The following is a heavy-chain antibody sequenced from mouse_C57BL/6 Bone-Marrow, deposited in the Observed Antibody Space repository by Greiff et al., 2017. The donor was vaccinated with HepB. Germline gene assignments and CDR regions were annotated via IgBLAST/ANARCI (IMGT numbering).Heavy chain of an antibody. CDR1: GYAFSSYW. V-gene: IGHV1-80*01. CDR3: VYYYGSRRRGYFDV. Sequence: QVQLQQSGAELVKPGASVKISCKASGYAFSSYWMNWVKQRPGQGLEWIGQIYPGDGDTNYNGKFKGKATLTADKSSSTAYMQLSSLTSEDSAVYCCVYYYGSRRRGYFDVWGTGTTVTVSS. D-gene: IGHD1-1*01. J-gene: IGHJ1*03. CDR2: IYPGDGDT.